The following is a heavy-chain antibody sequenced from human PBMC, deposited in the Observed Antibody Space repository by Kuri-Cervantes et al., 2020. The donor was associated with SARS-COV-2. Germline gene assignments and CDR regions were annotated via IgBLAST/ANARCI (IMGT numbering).Heavy chain of an antibody. CDR1: GYTFTGYY. CDR3: ARHVDYSNFAFDY. Sequence: ASVKVSCKATGYTFTGYYMHWVRQAPGQGLEWMGWISSYSGNTNYAQNLQGRVTMTTDTSTNTAYMELRSLRSDDTAVYYCARHVDYSNFAFDYWGQGTLVTVSS. CDR2: ISSYSGNT. D-gene: IGHD4-11*01. J-gene: IGHJ4*02. V-gene: IGHV1-18*04.